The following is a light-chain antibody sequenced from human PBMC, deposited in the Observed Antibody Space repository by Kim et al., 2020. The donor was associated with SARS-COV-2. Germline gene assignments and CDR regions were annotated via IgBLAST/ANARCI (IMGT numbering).Light chain of an antibody. V-gene: IGKV1-16*02. CDR1: QGITDQ. Sequence: SVGDRVTICCRASQGITDQLGLFQQKPGQAPKSLIYAVSRLHSGVPSKFSGSGYGTDVTLTIYSLQPEDFATYFCHQYKKYPLTFGGGTKVDIK. J-gene: IGKJ4*01. CDR2: AVS. CDR3: HQYKKYPLT.